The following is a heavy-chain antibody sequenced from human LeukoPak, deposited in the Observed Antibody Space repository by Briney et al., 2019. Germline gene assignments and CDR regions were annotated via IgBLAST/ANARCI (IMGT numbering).Heavy chain of an antibody. CDR3: ARRASGSYSNFDY. V-gene: IGHV4-39*01. CDR2: MHYSGST. Sequence: PSETLSLTCNVYGGSISSRSCYWGWVRQPPGKGLEWIGSMHYSGSTYYNPSLKSRVTISIDTSKNQFSLKLSSVTAADTAVYYCARRASGSYSNFDYWGQGTLVTVSS. CDR1: GGSISSRSCY. J-gene: IGHJ4*02. D-gene: IGHD3-10*01.